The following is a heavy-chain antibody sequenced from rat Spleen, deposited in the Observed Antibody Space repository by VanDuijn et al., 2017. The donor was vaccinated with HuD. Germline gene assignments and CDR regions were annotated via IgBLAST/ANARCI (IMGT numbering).Heavy chain of an antibody. CDR2: ISSDGGST. D-gene: IGHD1-9*01. J-gene: IGHJ2*01. V-gene: IGHV5-25*01. CDR1: GFTFSNYY. Sequence: EVQLVESGGGLVQPGRSMKLSCAASGFTFSNYYMAWVRQAPTTGLEWVATISSDGGSTYYRDSVKGRFTISRDNAKSSLYLQMDSLRSEDTATYYCARRHYGYTDYFDYWGQGVMVTVSS. CDR3: ARRHYGYTDYFDY.